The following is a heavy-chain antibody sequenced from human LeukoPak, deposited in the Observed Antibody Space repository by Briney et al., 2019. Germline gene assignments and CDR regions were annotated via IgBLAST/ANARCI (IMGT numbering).Heavy chain of an antibody. CDR1: GFTFSSYS. J-gene: IGHJ4*02. CDR2: ISSSSSYI. D-gene: IGHD6-13*01. Sequence: GGSLRLSCAASGFTFSSYSMNWVRQAPGKGLEWVSSISSSSSYIYYADSVKGRFTISRDNAKNSLYLQMNSLRAEDTAVYYCARGGSSWNMGYFDYWGQGTLVTVSS. CDR3: ARGGSSWNMGYFDY. V-gene: IGHV3-21*01.